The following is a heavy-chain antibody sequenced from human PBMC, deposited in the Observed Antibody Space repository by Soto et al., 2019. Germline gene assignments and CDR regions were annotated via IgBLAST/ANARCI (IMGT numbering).Heavy chain of an antibody. CDR2: IWYDGSNK. CDR3: PRGGTMVRGVIIKGMDV. D-gene: IGHD3-10*01. V-gene: IGHV3-33*01. Sequence: PGGSLRLSCAASGFTFSSYGMHWVRQAPGKGLEWVAVIWYDGSNKYYADSVKGRFTISRDNSKNTLYLQMNSLRAEDTAVYHCPRGGTMVRGVIIKGMDVWGQGTTVTVSS. CDR1: GFTFSSYG. J-gene: IGHJ6*02.